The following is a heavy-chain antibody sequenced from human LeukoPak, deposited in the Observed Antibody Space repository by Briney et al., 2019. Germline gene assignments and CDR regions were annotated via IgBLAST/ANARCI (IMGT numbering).Heavy chain of an antibody. CDR3: ARGGPGYYYYYMDV. D-gene: IGHD6-25*01. CDR2: IYYSVST. V-gene: IGHV4-59*12. CDR1: GVSISSYY. J-gene: IGHJ6*03. Sequence: SETLSLTCTVSGVSISSYYWSWIRQPPGKGLEWIGYIYYSVSTNYNPSLKSRVTISVDTSKNQFSLKLSSKPGAETAADYCARGGPGYYYYYMDVWGKGTTVTVSS.